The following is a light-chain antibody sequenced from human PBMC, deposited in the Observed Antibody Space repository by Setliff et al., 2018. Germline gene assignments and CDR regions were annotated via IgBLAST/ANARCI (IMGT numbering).Light chain of an antibody. CDR3: SSYSSRTTLDV. CDR2: DVS. Sequence: QSVLTQPPSASGSPGQSVTISCTGSTSDIGAYNYVAWYQQHPGKAPKLMIYDVSVRPSGVSSRFSGSKSGNTASPTISGLQAEDEADYYCSSYSSRTTLDVFGTGTKVTVL. V-gene: IGLV2-14*03. CDR1: TSDIGAYNY. J-gene: IGLJ1*01.